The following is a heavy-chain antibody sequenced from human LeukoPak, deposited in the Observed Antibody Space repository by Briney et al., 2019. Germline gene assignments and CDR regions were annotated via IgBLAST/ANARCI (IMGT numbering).Heavy chain of an antibody. V-gene: IGHV3-7*01. J-gene: IGHJ1*01. D-gene: IGHD2-21*02. CDR3: TSWGDTTAEYFQR. CDR2: INLDGRDT. CDR1: GFTFNRCG. Sequence: GGSLRLSCVVSGFTFNRCGMNWVREAPGKGREWGAHINLDGRDTYYVDSVKGGCTISRDNAQNSMYLQMNSLRLEDTAVYDCTSWGDTTAEYFQRWGQATLLTASS.